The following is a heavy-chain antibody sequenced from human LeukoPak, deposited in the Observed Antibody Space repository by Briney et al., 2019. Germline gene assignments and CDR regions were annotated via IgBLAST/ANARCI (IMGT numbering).Heavy chain of an antibody. V-gene: IGHV4-34*01. CDR3: AREEEVAALDY. D-gene: IGHD5-12*01. Sequence: SETLSLTCAVYGGSFRGYYWSWIRQPPRKGLEWIGEINHSGNTNYNPSLKRRVTISLDTSKNQFSLKLSSVTAADTAVYYCAREEEVAALDYWGQGTLVTVSS. J-gene: IGHJ4*02. CDR2: INHSGNT. CDR1: GGSFRGYY.